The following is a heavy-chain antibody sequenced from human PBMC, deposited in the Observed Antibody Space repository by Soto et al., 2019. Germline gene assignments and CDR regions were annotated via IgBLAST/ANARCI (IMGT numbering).Heavy chain of an antibody. Sequence: PSETLSLTCTFSCGSIISSSYYWGWIRQPPGKGLEWIGSIYYSGSTYYNPSLKSRVTISVDTSKNQFSLKLSSVTAADTAVYYCASIESGYRAYYGMDVWGQGTTVTVSS. CDR3: ASIESGYRAYYGMDV. CDR1: CGSIISSSYY. V-gene: IGHV4-39*01. D-gene: IGHD3-3*01. J-gene: IGHJ6*02. CDR2: IYYSGST.